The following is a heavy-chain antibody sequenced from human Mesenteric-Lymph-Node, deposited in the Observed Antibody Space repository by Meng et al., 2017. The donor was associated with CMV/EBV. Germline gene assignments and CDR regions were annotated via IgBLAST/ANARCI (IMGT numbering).Heavy chain of an antibody. CDR3: ARVRGYSSYDRRINWFDP. Sequence: GSLRLSCAVYGGSFSGYYWSWIRQPPGKGLEWIGEINHSGSTNYNPSLKSRVTISVDTSKNQFSLKLSSVTAADTAVYYCARVRGYSSYDRRINWFDPWGQGTLVTVSS. CDR2: INHSGST. CDR1: GGSFSGYY. J-gene: IGHJ5*02. V-gene: IGHV4-34*01. D-gene: IGHD5-12*01.